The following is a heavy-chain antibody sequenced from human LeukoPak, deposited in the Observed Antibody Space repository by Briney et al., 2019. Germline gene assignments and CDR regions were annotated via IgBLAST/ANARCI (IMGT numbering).Heavy chain of an antibody. CDR3: ASSSSGGGEFDY. V-gene: IGHV1-69*04. CDR1: GGTFSSYA. D-gene: IGHD3-16*01. J-gene: IGHJ4*02. Sequence: SVKVSCKASGGTFSSYAISWVRQAPGQGLEWMGRIIPIFGIANYAQKFQGRVTITADKSTSTAYMELSSLRSEDTAVYYCASSSSGGGEFDYWGQGTLVTVSS. CDR2: IIPIFGIA.